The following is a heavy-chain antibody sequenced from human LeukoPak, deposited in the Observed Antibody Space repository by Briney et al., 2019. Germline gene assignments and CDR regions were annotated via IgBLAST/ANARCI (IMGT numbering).Heavy chain of an antibody. Sequence: SETLSLTCTVSGDPIRSYHWSWIRQPAGKGLEWIGRIYTSGSTNYNPSLQSRVTMSVDRSKNQFSLKLRSVTAADTAVYYCARDISHTVDYWGQGTLVTVSS. J-gene: IGHJ4*02. CDR1: GDPIRSYH. D-gene: IGHD4-17*01. CDR3: ARDISHTVDY. V-gene: IGHV4-4*07. CDR2: IYTSGST.